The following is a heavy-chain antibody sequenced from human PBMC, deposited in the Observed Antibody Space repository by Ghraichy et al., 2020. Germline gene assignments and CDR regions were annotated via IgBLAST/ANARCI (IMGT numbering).Heavy chain of an antibody. CDR3: ARIGLGGLTSHLDN. CDR2: TSQSGNT. J-gene: IGHJ4*02. V-gene: IGHV4-38-2*02. D-gene: IGHD3-16*01. Sequence: SQTLSLTCTVSGYSISSAYYWGWVRQTPGKGLECIGSTSQSGNTYNNPSLKTRVTISVDTSNNQFSLKMTSVTAADTAVYFCARIGLGGLTSHLDNWGQGTLVTVSS. CDR1: GYSISSAYY.